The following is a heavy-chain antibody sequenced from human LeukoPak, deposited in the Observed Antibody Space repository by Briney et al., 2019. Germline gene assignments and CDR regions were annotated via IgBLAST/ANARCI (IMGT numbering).Heavy chain of an antibody. J-gene: IGHJ5*02. CDR3: ARVESYYDSSGSYPKAGWFDP. V-gene: IGHV4-61*01. D-gene: IGHD3-22*01. CDR2: IYYSGRT. CDR1: GGSISSSSYY. Sequence: SETLSLTCTVSGGSISSSSYYWSWIRQPPGKGLEWIGYIYYSGRTTYNPSLKSRITISVDTSKNQFSLNLTSVTAADTAVYYCARVESYYDSSGSYPKAGWFDPWGQGTLVTVSS.